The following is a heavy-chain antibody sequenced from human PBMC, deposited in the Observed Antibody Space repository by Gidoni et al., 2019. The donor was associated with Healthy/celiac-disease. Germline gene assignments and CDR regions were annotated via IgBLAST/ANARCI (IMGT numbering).Heavy chain of an antibody. J-gene: IGHJ3*02. Sequence: QVQLQESGPGLVKPSETLSLTCTVSGGSVSSGSYYWSWIRQPPGKGLEWIGYIYYSGSTNYNPSLKSRVTISVDTSKNQFSLKLSSVTAADTAVYYCAREGLSPVTAGDFGAFDIWGQGTMVTVSS. CDR2: IYYSGST. D-gene: IGHD2-21*02. V-gene: IGHV4-61*01. CDR1: GGSVSSGSYY. CDR3: AREGLSPVTAGDFGAFDI.